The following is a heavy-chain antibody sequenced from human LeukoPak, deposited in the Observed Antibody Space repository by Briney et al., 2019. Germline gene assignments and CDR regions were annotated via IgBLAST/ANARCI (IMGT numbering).Heavy chain of an antibody. D-gene: IGHD6-13*01. J-gene: IGHJ4*02. Sequence: GGSLRLSCAASGFTFSDYWMNWVRQAPGKGLEWVAIIEQDGTGKYYVDSVKGRFTVSRDNAKKSLYLQMNSLSAEDTAVYYCAKVPLIAAPKHFDYWGQGTLVTVSS. V-gene: IGHV3-7*01. CDR1: GFTFSDYW. CDR2: IEQDGTGK. CDR3: AKVPLIAAPKHFDY.